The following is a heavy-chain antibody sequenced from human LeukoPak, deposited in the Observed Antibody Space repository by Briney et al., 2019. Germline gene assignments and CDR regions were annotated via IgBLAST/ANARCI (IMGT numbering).Heavy chain of an antibody. CDR1: GFTFSNSA. D-gene: IGHD6-19*01. CDR3: AKGIYSSGWSYFDY. CDR2: LSGSGITT. V-gene: IGHV3-23*01. J-gene: IGHJ4*01. Sequence: GGSLRLSCAASGFTFSNSAMSWVRQAPGKGLEWVLTLSGSGITTYYADSVKGRFTISRDNSKNTLYLQMNSLRAEDTAVYYCAKGIYSSGWSYFDYWGHGTLVTVSS.